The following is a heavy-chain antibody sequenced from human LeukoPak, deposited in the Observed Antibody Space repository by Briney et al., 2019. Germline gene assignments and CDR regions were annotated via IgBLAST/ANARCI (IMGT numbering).Heavy chain of an antibody. V-gene: IGHV4-38-2*02. CDR3: ARGYCSSTSCHEFDY. D-gene: IGHD2-2*01. CDR2: IYHSGST. J-gene: IGHJ4*02. CDR1: GYSISSGYY. Sequence: SETLSLTCTVSGYSISSGYYWGWIRQPPGKGLEWIGSIYHSGSTYYNSSLKSRVTISVDTSKNQFSLKLSSVTAADTAVYYCARGYCSSTSCHEFDYWGQGTLVTVSS.